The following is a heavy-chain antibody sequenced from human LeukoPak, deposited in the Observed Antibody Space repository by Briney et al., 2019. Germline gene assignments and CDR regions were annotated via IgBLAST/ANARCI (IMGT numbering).Heavy chain of an antibody. CDR2: IRSKANSYAT. CDR3: TRPGLYTAMVGGPVALGY. Sequence: GGSLTLSCAASGFTFSGSAMLWLRQASGKGLEWVGRIRSKANSYATAYAASVKGRFTISRDDSKNTAYLQMNSLKTEDTAVYYCTRPGLYTAMVGGPVALGYWGQGTLVTVSS. D-gene: IGHD5-18*01. CDR1: GFTFSGSA. V-gene: IGHV3-73*01. J-gene: IGHJ4*02.